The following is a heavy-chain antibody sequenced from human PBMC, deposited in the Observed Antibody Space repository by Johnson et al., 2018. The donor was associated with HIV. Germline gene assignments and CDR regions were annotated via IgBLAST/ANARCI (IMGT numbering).Heavy chain of an antibody. CDR3: AREKPRLVQGVLDAVDI. Sequence: EVQLVESGGGLVQPGGSLRLSCAASGFTFSSYWMSWVRQAPGKGLEWVANIKQEGSEKYYVDSVKGRFTISRDNAKKSLFLLMNSLRAEDTAVYYCAREKPRLVQGVLDAVDIWGQGTMVTVSS. J-gene: IGHJ3*02. D-gene: IGHD3-10*01. V-gene: IGHV3-7*05. CDR1: GFTFSSYW. CDR2: IKQEGSEK.